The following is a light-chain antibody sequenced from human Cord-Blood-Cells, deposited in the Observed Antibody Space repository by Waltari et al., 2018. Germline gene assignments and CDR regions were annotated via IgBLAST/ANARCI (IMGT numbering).Light chain of an antibody. CDR3: QQPNSIPFT. CDR2: AAS. J-gene: IGKJ3*01. Sequence: MHLSQSPSSAPASVGDGVIITGRASQGISSQLAWYQQKPGIAPKLLTYAASKLQSAVPSGYSGSGSWTDFTLTISRLHPVNITTYYFQQPNSIPFTFSPGAKVEIK. CDR1: QGISSQ. V-gene: IGKV1D-12*01.